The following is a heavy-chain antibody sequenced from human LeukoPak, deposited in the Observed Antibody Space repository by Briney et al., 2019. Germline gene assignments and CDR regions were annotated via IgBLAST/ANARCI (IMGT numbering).Heavy chain of an antibody. CDR3: AKEASTVTTVYYYYYYGMDV. J-gene: IGHJ6*02. Sequence: GGSLRLSCAASGFTFSSYAMHWVRQAPGKGLEWVAVISYDGSNKYYADSVKGRFTISRDNSKNTLYLQMNSLRAEDTAVYYCAKEASTVTTVYYYYYYGMDVWGQGTTVTVSS. CDR1: GFTFSSYA. V-gene: IGHV3-30*01. CDR2: ISYDGSNK. D-gene: IGHD4-17*01.